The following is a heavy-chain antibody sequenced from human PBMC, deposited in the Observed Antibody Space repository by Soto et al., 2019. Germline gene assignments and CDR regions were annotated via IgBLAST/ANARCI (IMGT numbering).Heavy chain of an antibody. CDR1: GGSIRSGGYY. CDR2: IYYSGNT. D-gene: IGHD5-18*01. CDR3: ARDRLMATAGTARHYFGLDV. V-gene: IGHV4-31*03. Sequence: SETLSLTCTVSGGSIRSGGYYWSWVRQNPRRGLEWIGNIYYSGNTYYNPSLKSRLTISVDTSKNQFSLNLSSVNAADTAVYYCARDRLMATAGTARHYFGLDVWGQGTTVTVSS. J-gene: IGHJ6*02.